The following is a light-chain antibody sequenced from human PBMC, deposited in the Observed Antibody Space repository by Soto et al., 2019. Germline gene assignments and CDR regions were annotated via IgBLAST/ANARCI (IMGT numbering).Light chain of an antibody. Sequence: QSALTQPASVSGSPGQSITISCTGTSSDVGISNYVSWYQQYPGKVPTLSINKASTRPPGVSNRFSCSQSRNTASLTISGLLAEDEADYFCASSTTDSRYVFGNGT. CDR1: SSDVGISNY. J-gene: IGLJ1*01. CDR2: KAS. V-gene: IGLV2-14*01. CDR3: ASSTTDSRYV.